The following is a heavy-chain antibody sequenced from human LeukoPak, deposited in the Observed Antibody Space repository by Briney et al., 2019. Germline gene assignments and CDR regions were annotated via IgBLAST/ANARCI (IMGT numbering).Heavy chain of an antibody. Sequence: GASVKVSCKASGYTFTIYGISWVRQAPGQGLEWMGWISGYNSNTNYAQKFQGRVTMTTETSTGTAYMELRSLRSDDTAMYYCAREHGYGDLYFDYWGQGTLVTVSS. J-gene: IGHJ4*02. V-gene: IGHV1-18*04. CDR1: GYTFTIYG. CDR3: AREHGYGDLYFDY. D-gene: IGHD2-21*02. CDR2: ISGYNSNT.